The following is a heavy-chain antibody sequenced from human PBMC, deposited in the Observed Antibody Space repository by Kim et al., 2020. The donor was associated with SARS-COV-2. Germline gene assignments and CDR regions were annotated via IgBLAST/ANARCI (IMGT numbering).Heavy chain of an antibody. CDR2: IDYSGST. J-gene: IGHJ4*02. CDR1: GASISSGGYY. D-gene: IGHD5-12*01. CDR3: VSGRRYGYNYFHY. Sequence: SETLSLTCTVSGASISSGGYYWSWIRQHQGKGLEWIAYIDYSGSTDDNPSVKSRLIISLDKSKNQISLKLSSVTAADPAVYYCVSGRRYGYNYFHYWGQGTLVTVSS. V-gene: IGHV4-31*03.